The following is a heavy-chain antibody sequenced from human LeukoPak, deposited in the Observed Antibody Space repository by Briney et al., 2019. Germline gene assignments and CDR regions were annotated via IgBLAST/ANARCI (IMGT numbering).Heavy chain of an antibody. V-gene: IGHV1-2*02. CDR1: GYTLIGYY. Sequence: ASVTVSFKSSGYTLIGYYMHSVRQAPGQGLEWMGWINPNSGGTNYAQKFQGRVTMTRDTSISTAYMELSRLRSDDTAVYYCARGYPLSTTAAGTYFQHWGQGTLVTVSS. CDR2: INPNSGGT. D-gene: IGHD6-13*01. J-gene: IGHJ1*01. CDR3: ARGYPLSTTAAGTYFQH.